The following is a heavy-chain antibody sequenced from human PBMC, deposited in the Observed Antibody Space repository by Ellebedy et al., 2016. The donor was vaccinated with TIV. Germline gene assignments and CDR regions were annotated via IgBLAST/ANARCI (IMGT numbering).Heavy chain of an antibody. J-gene: IGHJ4*02. V-gene: IGHV3-23*01. CDR1: GFTIINYA. D-gene: IGHD6-19*01. CDR2: ISIGGGST. Sequence: PGGSLRLSCVASGFTIINYAMTWVRQAPGTGLEWVSAISIGGGSTYYADSVKGRFTISRDESKNTVYLQMNSLRVDDTAIYYCARVAGGVFGHWGQGTLVTVSS. CDR3: ARVAGGVFGH.